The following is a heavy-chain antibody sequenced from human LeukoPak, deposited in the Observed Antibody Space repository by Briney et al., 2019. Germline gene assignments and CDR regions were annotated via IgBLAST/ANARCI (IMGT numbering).Heavy chain of an antibody. D-gene: IGHD6-6*01. J-gene: IGHJ4*02. V-gene: IGHV3-23*01. CDR1: GFTFSSYA. CDR3: AKLRAARPPVYFDY. Sequence: TGGSLRLSCAASGFTFSSYAMSWVRQAPGKGLEWVSAVSGSGGSTYYADSVKGRFTISRDNSKNTLYLQMNSLRAEDTAVYYCAKLRAARPPVYFDYWGQGTLVTVSS. CDR2: VSGSGGST.